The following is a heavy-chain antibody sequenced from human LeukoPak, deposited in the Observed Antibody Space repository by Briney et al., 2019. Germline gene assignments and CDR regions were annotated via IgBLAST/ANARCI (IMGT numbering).Heavy chain of an antibody. D-gene: IGHD2-2*01. CDR3: ASQAYIVVGRGNDAFDI. V-gene: IGHV1-69*04. J-gene: IGHJ3*02. CDR1: GGTFSSYA. CDR2: IIPILGIA. Sequence: ASVKVSCKASGGTFSSYAISWVRQAPGQGLEWMGRIIPILGIANYAQKFQGRVTMTEDTSTDTAYMELRSLRSDDTAVYYCASQAYIVVGRGNDAFDIWGQGTMVTVSS.